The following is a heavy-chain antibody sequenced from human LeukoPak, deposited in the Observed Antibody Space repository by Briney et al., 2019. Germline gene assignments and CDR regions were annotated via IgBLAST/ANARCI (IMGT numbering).Heavy chain of an antibody. CDR1: GGSISSGDYY. V-gene: IGHV4-30-4*08. D-gene: IGHD6-19*01. CDR2: IYYSGST. J-gene: IGHJ3*02. Sequence: SETLSLTCTVSGGSISSGDYYWSWIRQPPGKGLEWIGYIYYSGSTYYNPSLKSRVTISVDTSKNQFSLKLSSVTAADTAVYYCARVISSGWYARDVSAFDIWGQGTMVTVSS. CDR3: ARVISSGWYARDVSAFDI.